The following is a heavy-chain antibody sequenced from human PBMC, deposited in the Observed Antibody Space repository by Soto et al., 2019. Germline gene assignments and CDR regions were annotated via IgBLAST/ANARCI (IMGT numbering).Heavy chain of an antibody. CDR3: ARCHLSIAVRRVLYYYYMDV. J-gene: IGHJ6*03. Sequence: ASVKVSCKAFVYTFTSYDINWVRQATVQGLERMVWMNPNSSNTGYAQKFQGRVTMTRNTSISTAYMELSSLRSEDTAVYYCARCHLSIAVRRVLYYYYMDVWGKGTTVTVSS. D-gene: IGHD6-6*01. CDR2: MNPNSSNT. CDR1: VYTFTSYD. V-gene: IGHV1-8*01.